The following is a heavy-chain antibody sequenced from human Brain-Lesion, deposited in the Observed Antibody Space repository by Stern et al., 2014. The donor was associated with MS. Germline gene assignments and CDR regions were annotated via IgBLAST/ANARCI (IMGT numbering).Heavy chain of an antibody. V-gene: IGHV1-2*04. J-gene: IGHJ4*02. CDR3: ATYYYDATGYNDF. CDR1: GYTFTGYY. Sequence: QVKLVQSGAEVKKPGASVKVSCKASGYTFTGYYMHWVRQAPGQGLAWMGWINPKSGGTNYAQKFQGWVTMTRDTSINTAYMELSRLRSDDTAVYYCATYYYDATGYNDFWGQGTLVTVSS. D-gene: IGHD3-22*01. CDR2: INPKSGGT.